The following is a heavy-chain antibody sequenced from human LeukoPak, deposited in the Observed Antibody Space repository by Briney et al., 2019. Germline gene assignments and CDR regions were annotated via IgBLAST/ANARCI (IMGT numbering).Heavy chain of an antibody. Sequence: PGGSLRLSCAASGFTFSSYDMHWVRQAPGKGLEWVALIWCDGSNKNYADSVKGRFTISRDNSKSTLFLQMNSLRAEDTAVYYCAREASDAFDIWGQGTMVTVSS. V-gene: IGHV3-33*01. CDR3: AREASDAFDI. CDR1: GFTFSSYD. CDR2: IWCDGSNK. J-gene: IGHJ3*02.